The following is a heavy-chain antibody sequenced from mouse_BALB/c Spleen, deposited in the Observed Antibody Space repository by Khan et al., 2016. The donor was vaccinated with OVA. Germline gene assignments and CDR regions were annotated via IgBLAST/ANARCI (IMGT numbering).Heavy chain of an antibody. CDR3: ARCGDYAMDD. J-gene: IGHJ4*01. V-gene: IGHV14-3*02. Sequence: VQLQQSGAELVKPGASVKLSCTASGFNIKDTYMHWVKQRPEQGLEWIGRIDPANGNTKYDPKFQGKATITADTSSNTAYRQLSSLTSEDTAVYYCARCGDYAMDDWGQGTSVTVSS. CDR2: IDPANGNT. CDR1: GFNIKDTY.